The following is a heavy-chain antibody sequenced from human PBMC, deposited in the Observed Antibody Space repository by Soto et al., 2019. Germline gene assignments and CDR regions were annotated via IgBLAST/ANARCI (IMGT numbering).Heavy chain of an antibody. J-gene: IGHJ3*02. CDR2: INHSGST. D-gene: IGHD3-22*01. CDR3: ARAPSGYYLRGAFDI. CDR1: GGSFSGYY. V-gene: IGHV4-34*01. Sequence: PSETLSLTFAVYGGSFSGYYWSWIRQPPGKGLEWIGEINHSGSTNYNPSLKSRVTISVDTSKNQFSLKLSSVTAADTAVYYCARAPSGYYLRGAFDIWGQGTMVTVSS.